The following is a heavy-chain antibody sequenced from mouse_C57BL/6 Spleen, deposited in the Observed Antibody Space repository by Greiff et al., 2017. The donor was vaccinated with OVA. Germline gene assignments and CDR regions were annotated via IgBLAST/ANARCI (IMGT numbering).Heavy chain of an antibody. CDR3: ARYDSNYWYFDV. J-gene: IGHJ1*03. Sequence: VQLQQPGAELVKPGASVKLSCKASGYTFTSYWMHWVKQRPGQGLEWIGMIHPNSGSTNYNEKFKSKATLTVDKSSSTAYKQLSSLTSEDSAVYYCARYDSNYWYFDVWGTGTTVTVSS. CDR2: IHPNSGST. D-gene: IGHD2-5*01. CDR1: GYTFTSYW. V-gene: IGHV1-64*01.